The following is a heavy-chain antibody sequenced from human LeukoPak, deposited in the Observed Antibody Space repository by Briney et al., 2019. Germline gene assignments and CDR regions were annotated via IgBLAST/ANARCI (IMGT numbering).Heavy chain of an antibody. CDR2: INPNSGGT. CDR3: ARVRITMINDAFDI. D-gene: IGHD3-22*01. J-gene: IGHJ3*02. V-gene: IGHV1-2*02. Sequence: ASVKVSCKASGYTLTGYYMHWVRQAPGQGLEWMGWINPNSGGTNYAQKFQGRVTMTRDTSISTAYMELSRLRSDDTAVYYCARVRITMINDAFDIWGQGTMVTASS. CDR1: GYTLTGYY.